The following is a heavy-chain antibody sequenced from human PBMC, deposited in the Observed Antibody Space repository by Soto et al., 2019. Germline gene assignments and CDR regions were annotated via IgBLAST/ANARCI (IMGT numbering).Heavy chain of an antibody. CDR2: IWYDGSNK. Sequence: GGSLRLSCAASGFTFSSYGMHWVRQAPGKGLEWVAVIWYDGSNKYYADSVKGRFTISRDNSKNTLYLQMNSLRAEDTAVYYCARDQGGVVVPAASHHYGMDVWGQGTTVTVSS. CDR1: GFTFSSYG. J-gene: IGHJ6*02. D-gene: IGHD2-2*01. CDR3: ARDQGGVVVPAASHHYGMDV. V-gene: IGHV3-33*01.